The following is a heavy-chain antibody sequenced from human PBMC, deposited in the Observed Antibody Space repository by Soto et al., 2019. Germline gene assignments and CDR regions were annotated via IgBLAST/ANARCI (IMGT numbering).Heavy chain of an antibody. CDR2: ISSSGSTI. CDR1: GFTFSDYY. CDR3: ARVRPYSGYDGYYYYYMDV. J-gene: IGHJ6*03. V-gene: IGHV3-11*01. Sequence: GGSLRLSCAASGFTFSDYYMSWIRQAPGKGLEWVSYISSSGSTIYYADSVKGRFTISRDNAKNSLYLQMNSLRAEDTAVYYCARVRPYSGYDGYYYYYMDVWGKGTTVTVSS. D-gene: IGHD5-12*01.